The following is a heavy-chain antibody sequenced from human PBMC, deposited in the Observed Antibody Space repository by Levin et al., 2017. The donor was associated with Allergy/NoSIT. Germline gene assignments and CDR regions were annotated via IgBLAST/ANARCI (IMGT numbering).Heavy chain of an antibody. CDR1: GYSISTGYY. CDR2: IYHTGSS. D-gene: IGHD3-22*01. V-gene: IGHV4-38-2*01. CDR3: ARADSSFWYSYFFDY. J-gene: IGHJ4*02. Sequence: SETLSLTCAVSGYSISTGYYWAWIRQPPGKGLEWIGSIYHTGSSYYNSSLRSRVTISVDTSKNYFSLNLNSVTAADTAVYYCARADSSFWYSYFFDYWGQGSLVTVSS.